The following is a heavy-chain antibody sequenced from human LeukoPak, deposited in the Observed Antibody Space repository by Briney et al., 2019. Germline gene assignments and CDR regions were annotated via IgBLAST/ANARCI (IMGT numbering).Heavy chain of an antibody. CDR2: ISYDGSNK. D-gene: IGHD5-18*01. J-gene: IGHJ4*02. Sequence: GGSLRLSCGACGCTFSSYAMRWVRQAPGEGLEWVAVISYDGSNKYYADSVEGRFTIARDNSKNTLYLQMTGLRAEAPAVYSCARDQIQLWTGGFDYWGAGTLVTVSS. V-gene: IGHV3-30-3*01. CDR3: ARDQIQLWTGGFDY. CDR1: GCTFSSYA.